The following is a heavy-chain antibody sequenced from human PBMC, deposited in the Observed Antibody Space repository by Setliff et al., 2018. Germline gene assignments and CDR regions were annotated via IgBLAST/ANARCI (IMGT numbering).Heavy chain of an antibody. J-gene: IGHJ3*01. D-gene: IGHD2-15*01. V-gene: IGHV1-18*01. CDR3: AISSLSICSGGTCPNAFDV. CDR1: GYIVNRYG. CDR2: ISSYNNDVT. Sequence: PSVKVSCKASGYIVNRYGVSGVRQAPGQGLGWMGWISSYNNDVTNYLQRFQGRVTMTTDTSTSAAYRALRSLRSDDTAVYYCAISSLSICSGGTCPNAFDVWGQGTTVTVSS.